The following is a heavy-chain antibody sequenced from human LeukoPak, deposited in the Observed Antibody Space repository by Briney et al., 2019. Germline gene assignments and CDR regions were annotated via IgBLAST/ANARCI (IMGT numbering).Heavy chain of an antibody. CDR3: ARDHDSGSYYGY. D-gene: IGHD1-26*01. CDR1: GFTFSSYS. V-gene: IGHV3-21*01. CDR2: ISSSSSYI. Sequence: GGSLRLSCAASGFTFSSYSMTWVRQAPGKGLDWVSSISSSSSYIYYADSVKGRFTISRDNAKNSLYLQMNSLRAEDTAVYYCARDHDSGSYYGYWGQGTLVTVSS. J-gene: IGHJ4*02.